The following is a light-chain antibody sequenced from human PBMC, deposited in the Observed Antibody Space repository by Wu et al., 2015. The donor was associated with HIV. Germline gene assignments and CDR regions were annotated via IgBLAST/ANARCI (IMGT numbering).Light chain of an antibody. CDR2: GAS. CDR1: QSVRSNY. J-gene: IGKJ4*01. Sequence: EIVLTQSPGTLSLSPGERVTLSCRASQSVRSNYLAWYQQKRGQAPRLLIYGASTRATDIPDRFSGSGSGTDFTLTISRLETEDFAVYYCQHYASSPLTFGGGTKVEIK. V-gene: IGKV3-20*01. CDR3: QHYASSPLT.